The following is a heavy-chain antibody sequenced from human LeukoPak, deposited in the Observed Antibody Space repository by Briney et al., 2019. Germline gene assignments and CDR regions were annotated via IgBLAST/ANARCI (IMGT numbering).Heavy chain of an antibody. J-gene: IGHJ6*03. CDR1: GFTFSSYW. V-gene: IGHV3-7*01. Sequence: GGSLRLSCAASGFTFSSYWMSWVRQAPGKGLEWVANIKQDGSEKYYVDSVKGRFTISRDNAKNSLYLQMNSLRAEDTAVYYCARALGGFLEWNYYMDVWGKGTTVTVSS. D-gene: IGHD3-3*01. CDR3: ARALGGFLEWNYYMDV. CDR2: IKQDGSEK.